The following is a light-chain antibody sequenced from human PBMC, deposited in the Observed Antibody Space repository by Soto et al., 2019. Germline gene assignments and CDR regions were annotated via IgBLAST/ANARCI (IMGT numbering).Light chain of an antibody. CDR1: SSNIGTYS. Sequence: QSVLTQPPSVSAAPGQRVTISCSGSSSNIGTYSVSWYQQLPGTAPRLLIFDNNQRPSGIPDRFSGSKSGTSATLGVTGLPTGDEADYYCGAWDSSLSGVVFGGGTKLTVL. V-gene: IGLV1-51*01. J-gene: IGLJ2*01. CDR3: GAWDSSLSGVV. CDR2: DNN.